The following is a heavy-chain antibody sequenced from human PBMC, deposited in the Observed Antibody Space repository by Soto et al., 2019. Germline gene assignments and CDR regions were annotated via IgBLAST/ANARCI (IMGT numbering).Heavy chain of an antibody. Sequence: LSLTCGDHGRSFSVYYWSWIRQPPGKGLEWIGEINHSGSTNYNPSLKSRVTISVDTSKNQFSLKLSSVTAADTAVYYCARGYTGWFDTWGQGTLVTVSS. CDR1: GRSFSVYY. CDR3: ARGYTGWFDT. V-gene: IGHV4-34*01. J-gene: IGHJ5*02. CDR2: INHSGST. D-gene: IGHD1-1*01.